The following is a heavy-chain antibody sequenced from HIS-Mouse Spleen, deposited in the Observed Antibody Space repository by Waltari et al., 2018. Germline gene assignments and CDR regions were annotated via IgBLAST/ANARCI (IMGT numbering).Heavy chain of an antibody. Sequence: QVQLQQWGAGLLKPSETLSLTCAVYGGSFSDNYWSWIRQPPGKGLEWIGEINHSGSTNYNPSLKSRVTISVDTSKNQFSLKLSSVTAADTAVYYCARMGPASGSYGDYWGQGTLVTVSS. CDR1: GGSFSDNY. CDR2: INHSGST. J-gene: IGHJ4*02. D-gene: IGHD1-26*01. CDR3: ARMGPASGSYGDY. V-gene: IGHV4-34*01.